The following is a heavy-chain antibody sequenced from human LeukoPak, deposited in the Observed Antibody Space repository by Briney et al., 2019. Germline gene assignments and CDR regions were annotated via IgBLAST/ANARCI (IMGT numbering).Heavy chain of an antibody. V-gene: IGHV3-7*01. Sequence: GGSLRLSCAASGFTFSSYWMRWVRQAPGKGLEWVANIKQDGSEKYYVDSVKGRFTTSRDNAKNSLYLQMNSLRAEDTAVYYCARDSGAPAVAGNFDIWGQGTMVTVSS. J-gene: IGHJ3*02. CDR2: IKQDGSEK. CDR1: GFTFSSYW. D-gene: IGHD6-19*01. CDR3: ARDSGAPAVAGNFDI.